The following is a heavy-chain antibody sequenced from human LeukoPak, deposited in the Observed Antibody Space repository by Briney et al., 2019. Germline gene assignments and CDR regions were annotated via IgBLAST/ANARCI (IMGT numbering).Heavy chain of an antibody. V-gene: IGHV3-7*01. D-gene: IGHD3-22*01. CDR3: ARAYYYDSSGYPVFDY. J-gene: IGHJ4*02. CDR1: GFTFSSYW. Sequence: PGGSLRLSCAASGFTFSSYWMSCVRQAPGKGLEWVANIKQDGSEKYYVDSVKGRFTISRDNAKNSLYLQMNSLRAEDTAVYYCARAYYYDSSGYPVFDYWGQGTLVTVSS. CDR2: IKQDGSEK.